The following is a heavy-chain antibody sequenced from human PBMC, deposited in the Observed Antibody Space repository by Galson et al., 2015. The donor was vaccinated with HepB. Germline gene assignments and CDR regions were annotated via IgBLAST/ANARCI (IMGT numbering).Heavy chain of an antibody. J-gene: IGHJ4*02. Sequence: SVKVSCKAPGYIFTGYYMHWVRQAPGQGLQWMGWVNPNSGGTNYAQKFQGRVTVTRDTSITTAYMELSRLTSDDTAVYYCARDPMGDYIGEDFDYWGQGTLVTVSS. V-gene: IGHV1-2*02. CDR1: GYIFTGYY. D-gene: IGHD4-17*01. CDR3: ARDPMGDYIGEDFDY. CDR2: VNPNSGGT.